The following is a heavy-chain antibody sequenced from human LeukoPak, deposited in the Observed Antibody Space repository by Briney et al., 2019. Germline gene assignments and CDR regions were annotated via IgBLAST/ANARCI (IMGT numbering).Heavy chain of an antibody. CDR2: IKLDGSET. CDR3: ARGYSYVFY. J-gene: IGHJ4*02. V-gene: IGHV3-7*04. CDR1: GFTFSSYW. Sequence: GGSLRLSCAGSGFTFSSYWMSWVRQAPGKGLEWVANIKLDGSETNYGDSVKGRFTISRDNAKNSLFLQMNSLRAEDTAVYYCARGYSYVFYWGQGTLVSVSS. D-gene: IGHD5-18*01.